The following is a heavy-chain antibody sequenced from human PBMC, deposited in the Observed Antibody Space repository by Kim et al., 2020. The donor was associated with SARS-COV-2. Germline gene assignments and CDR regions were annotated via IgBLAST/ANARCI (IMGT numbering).Heavy chain of an antibody. CDR1: GFTFNTYW. CDR3: ARYSENYHAIDY. V-gene: IGHV3-74*01. J-gene: IGHJ4*02. D-gene: IGHD1-26*01. CDR2: INSDGSST. Sequence: GESLKLSCAVSGFTFNTYWMHWVRQAPGKGLLWVSRINSDGSSTSYADSVKGRFTISRDSAKNTLYLQMKSLRVEDTAVYYCARYSENYHAIDYWGQGTLVTVSP.